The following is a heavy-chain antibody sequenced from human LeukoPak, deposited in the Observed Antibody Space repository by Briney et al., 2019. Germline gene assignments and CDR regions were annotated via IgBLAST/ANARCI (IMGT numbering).Heavy chain of an antibody. Sequence: ASVKVSCKASGGTFSGYAICWVRQAPGQGLEWMGGIIPIFGTANYAQKFQGRVTITADESTSTAYMELSGLRSEDTAVYYCARVPRARAGYAYYFDYWGQGTLVTVSS. CDR2: IIPIFGTA. D-gene: IGHD5-12*01. CDR3: ARVPRARAGYAYYFDY. CDR1: GGTFSGYA. V-gene: IGHV1-69*13. J-gene: IGHJ4*02.